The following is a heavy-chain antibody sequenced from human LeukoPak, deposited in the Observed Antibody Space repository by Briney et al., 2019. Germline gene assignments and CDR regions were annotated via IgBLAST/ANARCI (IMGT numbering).Heavy chain of an antibody. V-gene: IGHV4-39*07. CDR2: IYYSGST. Sequence: SETLSLTCTVSGGSISSSSYYWGWIRQPPGKGLEWIGSIYYSGSTYYNPSLKSRVTISVDTSKNQFSLKLSSVTAADTAVYYCARDRVETSSWYGAGTFDIWGQGTMVTVSS. D-gene: IGHD6-13*01. J-gene: IGHJ3*02. CDR1: GGSISSSSYY. CDR3: ARDRVETSSWYGAGTFDI.